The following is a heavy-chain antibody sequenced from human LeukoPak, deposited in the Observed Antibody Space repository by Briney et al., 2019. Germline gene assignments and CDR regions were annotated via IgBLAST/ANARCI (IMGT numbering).Heavy chain of an antibody. V-gene: IGHV1-18*01. CDR1: GYTFTSYG. CDR2: ISAYNGNT. Sequence: ASVKVSCKASGYTFTSYGISRVRQAPGQGLEWMGWISAYNGNTNYAQKLQGRVTMTTDTSTSTAYMELRSLRSDDTAVYYCARVYSGSYWYYFDYWGQGTLVTVSS. D-gene: IGHD1-26*01. CDR3: ARVYSGSYWYYFDY. J-gene: IGHJ4*02.